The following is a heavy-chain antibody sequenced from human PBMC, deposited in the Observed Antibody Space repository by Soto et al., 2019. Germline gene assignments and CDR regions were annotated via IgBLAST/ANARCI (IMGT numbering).Heavy chain of an antibody. D-gene: IGHD3-22*01. CDR2: IYYSGST. J-gene: IGHJ4*02. CDR1: GASISGSTYY. CDR3: ARHVTGSGYYPADFDY. Sequence: SSETLSLTCTVSGASISGSTYYWGWVRQPPGKGLAWIGSIYYSGSTYYNPSLKSRVTMSVDSAKKQFSLKLSSVTATDTAIYYCARHVTGSGYYPADFDYWGQGTLVTVSS. V-gene: IGHV4-39*01.